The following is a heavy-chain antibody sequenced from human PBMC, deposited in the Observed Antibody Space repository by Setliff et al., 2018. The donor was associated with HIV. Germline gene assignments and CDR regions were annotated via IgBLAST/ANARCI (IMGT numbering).Heavy chain of an antibody. V-gene: IGHV4-4*07. CDR1: GVSISNYY. D-gene: IGHD1-26*01. Sequence: SETLSLTCTVSGVSISNYYWNWIRQPPGKGLEWIGSVSQSGSTYYNPSLKSRITMSVDTSENQFSLKLSSVTAADTAVYYCARDSELGLNYHYGMDVWGQGTTVTVSS. J-gene: IGHJ6*02. CDR2: VSQSGST. CDR3: ARDSELGLNYHYGMDV.